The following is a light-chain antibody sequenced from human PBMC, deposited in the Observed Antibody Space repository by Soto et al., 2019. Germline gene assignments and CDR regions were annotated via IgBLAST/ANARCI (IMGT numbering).Light chain of an antibody. Sequence: EIVMTQSPATLSVSPGERVTLSCRASRSVSSNLAWYQQKPGQAPRLLIYGASTRATGIPARFSGSGSGTEFTLTISSLQSEDFAVYYCQQYNNWPPWTFGQGTKV. CDR1: RSVSSN. CDR2: GAS. CDR3: QQYNNWPPWT. J-gene: IGKJ1*01. V-gene: IGKV3-15*01.